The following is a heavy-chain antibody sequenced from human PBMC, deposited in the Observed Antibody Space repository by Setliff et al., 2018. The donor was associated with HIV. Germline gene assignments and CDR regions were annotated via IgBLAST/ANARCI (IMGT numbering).Heavy chain of an antibody. D-gene: IGHD3-22*01. J-gene: IGHJ3*02. CDR2: INPSGGST. Sequence: VASVKVSCKASGYTFTSYYMHWVRQAPGQGLEWMGIINPSGGSTSYAQKFQGRVTMTRDTSTSTVYMELSSLRSEDTAVYYCARESPDSSGYYRAFDIWGQGTMDTVS. V-gene: IGHV1-46*01. CDR3: ARESPDSSGYYRAFDI. CDR1: GYTFTSYY.